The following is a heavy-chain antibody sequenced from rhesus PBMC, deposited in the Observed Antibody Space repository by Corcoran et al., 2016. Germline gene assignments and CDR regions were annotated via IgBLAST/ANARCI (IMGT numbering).Heavy chain of an antibody. J-gene: IGHJ4*01. CDR2: IYGSGGST. D-gene: IGHD5-42*01. CDR3: ARHRMGIQRVQLYYFDY. CDR1: GGSISSSNW. V-gene: IGHV4-93*02. Sequence: QVQLQESGPAVVKPSETLSLTCAVSGGSISSSNWWSWIRQSPGKGLEWIGGIYGSGGSTEYNPSLKSRVTISRDTSKNQFSLKLSSVTAADTAVYYCARHRMGIQRVQLYYFDYWGQGVLVTVSS.